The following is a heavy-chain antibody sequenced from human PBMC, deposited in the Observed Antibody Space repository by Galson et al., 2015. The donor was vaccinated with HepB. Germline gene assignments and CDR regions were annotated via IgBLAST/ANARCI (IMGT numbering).Heavy chain of an antibody. Sequence: QSGAEVKKPGESLRISCKGSGYSFTSYWISWVRQMPGKGLEWMGRIDPSDSYTNYSPSFQGHVTISADKSISTAYLQWSSLKASDTAMYYCAREGIREQQLDYYYYGMDVWGQGTTVTVSS. CDR2: IDPSDSYT. D-gene: IGHD6-13*01. CDR3: AREGIREQQLDYYYYGMDV. CDR1: GYSFTSYW. V-gene: IGHV5-10-1*01. J-gene: IGHJ6*02.